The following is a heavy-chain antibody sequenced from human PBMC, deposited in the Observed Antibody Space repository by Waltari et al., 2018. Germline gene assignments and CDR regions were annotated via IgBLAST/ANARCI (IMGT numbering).Heavy chain of an antibody. V-gene: IGHV1-18*01. CDR3: ARDLQRDGSSSLGTFDY. J-gene: IGHJ4*02. D-gene: IGHD6-6*01. CDR1: GYTFTSYG. CDR2: ISAYNCNT. Sequence: QVQLVQSGAEVKKPGASVKVSCKASGYTFTSYGISWVRQAPGQGLEWMGWISAYNCNTLSAQKLQGRFPMTTDTSTSTAYMELRSLRSDDTAVYYCARDLQRDGSSSLGTFDYWGQGTLVTVSS.